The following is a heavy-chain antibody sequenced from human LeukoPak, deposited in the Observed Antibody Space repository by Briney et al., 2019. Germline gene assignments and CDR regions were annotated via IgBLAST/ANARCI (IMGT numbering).Heavy chain of an antibody. J-gene: IGHJ6*03. CDR1: GFTFSSYA. V-gene: IGHV3-30*09. Sequence: GGSLRLSCAASGFTFSSYAMHWVRQAPGKGLEWVAVTSYDGSNKYYADSVKGRFAISRDNSKNTLYVQMNSLRAEDTAVYYCARCRRVEGNYYYYMDVWGKGTTVTVSS. CDR3: ARCRRVEGNYYYYMDV. CDR2: TSYDGSNK. D-gene: IGHD3-10*01.